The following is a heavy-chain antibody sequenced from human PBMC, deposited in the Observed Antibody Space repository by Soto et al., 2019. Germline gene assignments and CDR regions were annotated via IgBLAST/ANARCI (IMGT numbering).Heavy chain of an antibody. D-gene: IGHD6-19*01. CDR1: GGSISSGGYY. Sequence: QVQLQESGPGLVKPSQTLSLTCTVSGGSISSGGYYWSWIRQHPGKGLQWIGYIYYSGSTYYNPSSKSRVTRSVEASKNQFSRKLSSVTAADTAVYYCARSPVASQPYAFDIWGQGTMVTVSS. CDR2: IYYSGST. V-gene: IGHV4-31*03. J-gene: IGHJ3*02. CDR3: ARSPVASQPYAFDI.